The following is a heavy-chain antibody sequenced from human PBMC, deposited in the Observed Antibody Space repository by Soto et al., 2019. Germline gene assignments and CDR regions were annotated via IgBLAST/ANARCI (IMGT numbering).Heavy chain of an antibody. CDR1: GFSLSTSGVG. CDR2: IYWDDDK. J-gene: IGHJ5*02. CDR3: AHASIEYGAYRRGCWFDP. V-gene: IGHV2-5*02. D-gene: IGHD4-17*01. Sequence: QITLKESGPTLVKPTQTLTLTCTFSGFSLSTSGVGVGWIRQPPGKALEWLALIYWDDDKRYSPSLKNRLTITKDTSKNQVVLTLTHMDPVETGTYYRAHASIEYGAYRRGCWFDPWGQGTLVTVSS.